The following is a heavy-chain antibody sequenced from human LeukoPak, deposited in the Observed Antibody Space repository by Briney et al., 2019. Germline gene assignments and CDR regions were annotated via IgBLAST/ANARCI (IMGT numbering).Heavy chain of an antibody. CDR3: ASILSSSGSKGSLDI. CDR2: ISGYNGKT. Sequence: ASVKVSCKASGYTFTNYGISWVRQAPGQGPEWMGWISGYNGKTNYAQKFQGRVTMTTDTSTSTAYMELSSLRSEDTAVYYCASILSSSGSKGSLDIWGQGTMVTVSS. J-gene: IGHJ3*02. D-gene: IGHD3-22*01. CDR1: GYTFTNYG. V-gene: IGHV1-18*01.